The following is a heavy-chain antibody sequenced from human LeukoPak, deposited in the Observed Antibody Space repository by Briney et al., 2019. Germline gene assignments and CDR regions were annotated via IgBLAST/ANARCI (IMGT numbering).Heavy chain of an antibody. V-gene: IGHV4-34*01. CDR1: GGSFSGYY. J-gene: IGHJ4*02. CDR3: ARGAGIAVAGTLGY. D-gene: IGHD6-19*01. Sequence: LETLSLTCAVYGGSFSGYYWSWIRQPPGKGLEWIGEINHSGSTNYNPSLKSRVTISVDTSKNQFSLKLSSVTAADTAVYYCARGAGIAVAGTLGYWGQGTLVTVSS. CDR2: INHSGST.